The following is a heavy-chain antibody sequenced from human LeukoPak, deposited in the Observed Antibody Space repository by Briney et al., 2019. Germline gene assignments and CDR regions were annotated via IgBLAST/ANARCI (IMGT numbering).Heavy chain of an antibody. CDR1: GYSISSGYY. CDR2: IYYSGST. CDR3: AREKNTAMVYYFDY. Sequence: SETLSLTCTVSGYSISSGYYWGWIRQPPGKGLEWIGYIYYSGSTYYNPSLKSRVTISVDTSKNQFSLKLSSVTAADTAVYYCAREKNTAMVYYFDYWGQGTLVTVSS. V-gene: IGHV4-38-2*02. D-gene: IGHD5-18*01. J-gene: IGHJ4*02.